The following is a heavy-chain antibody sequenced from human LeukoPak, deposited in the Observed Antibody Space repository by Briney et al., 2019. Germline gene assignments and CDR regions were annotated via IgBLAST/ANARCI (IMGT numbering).Heavy chain of an antibody. CDR1: GGSISSSDW. Sequence: SETLSLTCDVSGGSISSSDWWSWVRQPPGKGLEWIGEVHHSGNTKYNPSLKSRITMSMERSKNQYSLQLSSVIAADTAVYYCATPHTENFDYWGQGTLVTVSS. J-gene: IGHJ4*02. V-gene: IGHV4/OR15-8*02. CDR3: ATPHTENFDY. CDR2: VHHSGNT.